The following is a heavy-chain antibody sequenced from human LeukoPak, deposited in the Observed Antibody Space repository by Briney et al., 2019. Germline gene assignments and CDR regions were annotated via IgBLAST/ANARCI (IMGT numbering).Heavy chain of an antibody. D-gene: IGHD3-9*01. V-gene: IGHV3-23*01. J-gene: IGHJ5*02. CDR1: GFTFSSYA. CDR2: ISGSGGST. Sequence: TGGSLRLSCAASGFTFSSYAMSWVRQAPGKGLEWVSAISGSGGSTYYADSVKGRFTISRDNSKNTLYLQMNSLRAEDTAVYYCAANVLRYFDWLSEIDWFDPWGQGTLDTVSS. CDR3: AANVLRYFDWLSEIDWFDP.